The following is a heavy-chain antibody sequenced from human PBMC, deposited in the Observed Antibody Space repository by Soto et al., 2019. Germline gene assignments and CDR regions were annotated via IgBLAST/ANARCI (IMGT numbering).Heavy chain of an antibody. CDR2: FYWDDDK. J-gene: IGHJ4*02. Sequence: QITLKESGPPLVKPTQTLTLTSTFSGLSLSTSGVGVGWIRQPPGKALEWLAPFYWDDDKRYSPSLKSRLTISKDTSKNQVVLTITNMDPVDTATYYCAYLTSAIDFDYWGQGTLVTVSS. CDR3: AYLTSAIDFDY. V-gene: IGHV2-5*02. D-gene: IGHD4-17*01. CDR1: GLSLSTSGVG.